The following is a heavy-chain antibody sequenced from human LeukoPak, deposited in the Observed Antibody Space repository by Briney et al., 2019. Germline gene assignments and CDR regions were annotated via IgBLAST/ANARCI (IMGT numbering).Heavy chain of an antibody. V-gene: IGHV4-39*07. J-gene: IGHJ5*02. CDR3: ASGTGTTSNWFDP. D-gene: IGHD1-1*01. Sequence: PSETLSLTCSVSGGSISSSSHSWGWIRQSPGKGLEWIGSIYYSGSTFYNPSLKSRVTISVDTSKNQFSLKLSSVTAADTAVYYCASGTGTTSNWFDPWGQGTLVTVSS. CDR2: IYYSGST. CDR1: GGSISSSSHS.